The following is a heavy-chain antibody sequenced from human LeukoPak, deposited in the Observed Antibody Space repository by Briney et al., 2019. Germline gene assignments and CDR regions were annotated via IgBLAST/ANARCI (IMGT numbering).Heavy chain of an antibody. Sequence: GGSLRLSCAASGFTFSSYWMSWVRQAPGKGLEWVAYIKQDGSDKYYVDSVKGRFTISKDNAKNSLYLQMNSLRAEDTAVYYCASLLVIAVAGYDAFDIWGQGTMVTVSS. V-gene: IGHV3-7*01. D-gene: IGHD6-19*01. CDR3: ASLLVIAVAGYDAFDI. CDR2: IKQDGSDK. CDR1: GFTFSSYW. J-gene: IGHJ3*02.